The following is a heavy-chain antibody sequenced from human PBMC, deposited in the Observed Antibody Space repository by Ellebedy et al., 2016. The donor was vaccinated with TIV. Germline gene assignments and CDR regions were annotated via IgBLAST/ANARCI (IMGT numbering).Heavy chain of an antibody. V-gene: IGHV4-59*01. J-gene: IGHJ6*03. CDR1: GGSISSYY. Sequence: MPSETLSLTCTVSGGSISSYYWNWIRQPPGKGLEWIGYIYYSGSTNYNPSLKSRVTISVDTSESQFSLRLSSVTAADTAVYYCARVDSDLVTVDEYHYYMDVWGKGTTVTVSS. D-gene: IGHD5-18*01. CDR3: ARVDSDLVTVDEYHYYMDV. CDR2: IYYSGST.